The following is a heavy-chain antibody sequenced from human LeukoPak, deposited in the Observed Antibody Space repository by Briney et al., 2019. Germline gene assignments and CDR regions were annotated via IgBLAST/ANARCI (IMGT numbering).Heavy chain of an antibody. D-gene: IGHD4-17*01. CDR1: GGYLGSYY. Sequence: SETLSLTCTVSGGYLGSYYWSWIRQPAGKGLEWIGRIYTSVNTEYNPSLKSRVTMSVDMSTSQFSLRLTSVTAADTAVYYCAREADYGDYSKSFYYMDVWGKGTTVTVSS. CDR3: AREADYGDYSKSFYYMDV. J-gene: IGHJ6*03. CDR2: IYTSVNT. V-gene: IGHV4-4*07.